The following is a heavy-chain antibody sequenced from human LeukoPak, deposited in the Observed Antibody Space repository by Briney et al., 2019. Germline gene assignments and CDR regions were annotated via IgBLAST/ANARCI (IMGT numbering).Heavy chain of an antibody. CDR2: INHSGST. D-gene: IGHD3-10*01. CDR3: ARAHSGSGSYYSTFDY. CDR1: GGSFSGYY. Sequence: SETLSLTCAVYGGSFSGYYWSWLRQPPGKGLEWVGEINHSGSTNYNPSLKSRVTISVDTSKNQFSLKLSSVTAADTAVYYCARAHSGSGSYYSTFDYWGQGTLVTVSS. V-gene: IGHV4-34*01. J-gene: IGHJ4*02.